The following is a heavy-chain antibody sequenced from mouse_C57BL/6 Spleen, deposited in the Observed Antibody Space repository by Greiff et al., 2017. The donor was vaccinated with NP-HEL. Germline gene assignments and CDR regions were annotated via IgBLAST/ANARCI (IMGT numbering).Heavy chain of an antibody. CDR1: GYAFSSSW. D-gene: IGHD2-10*01. Sequence: QVQLQQSGPELVKPGASVKISCKASGYAFSSSWMNWVKQRPGKGLEWIGRIYPGDGDTNYNGKFKGKATLTADKSSSTAYMQLSSLTSEDSAVYFCARDPTGFAYWGQGTLVTVSA. J-gene: IGHJ3*01. V-gene: IGHV1-82*01. CDR2: IYPGDGDT. CDR3: ARDPTGFAY.